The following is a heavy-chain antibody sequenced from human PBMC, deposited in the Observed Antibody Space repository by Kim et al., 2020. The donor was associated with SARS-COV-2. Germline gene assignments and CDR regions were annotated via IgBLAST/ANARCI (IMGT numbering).Heavy chain of an antibody. J-gene: IGHJ5*02. CDR1: GYTFTSYA. CDR2: INTNTGNP. Sequence: ASVKVSCKASGYTFTSYAMNWVRQAPGQGLEWMGWINTNTGNPTYAQGFTGRFVFSLDTSVRTAYLQISSLKAEDTAVYYCARTTVTTGSLVFDPWGQGTLVTVSS. V-gene: IGHV7-4-1*02. CDR3: ARTTVTTGSLVFDP. D-gene: IGHD4-17*01.